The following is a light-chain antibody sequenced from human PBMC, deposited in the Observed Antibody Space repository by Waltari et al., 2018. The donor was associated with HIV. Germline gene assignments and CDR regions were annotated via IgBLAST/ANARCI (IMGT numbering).Light chain of an antibody. V-gene: IGKV1-39*01. Sequence: DIQMAQLPSSLSASVGDTATITCRASQTISTFLNWYQQRPGRAPKLVIYFASSLQSGVPSRFSGSGSGTHFTLTISSLQPEDSATYFCQESYTSTRTFGQGTKVEIK. CDR1: QTISTF. J-gene: IGKJ1*01. CDR2: FAS. CDR3: QESYTSTRT.